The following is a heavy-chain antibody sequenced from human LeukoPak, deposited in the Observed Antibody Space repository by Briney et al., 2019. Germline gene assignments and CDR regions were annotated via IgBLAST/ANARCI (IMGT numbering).Heavy chain of an antibody. V-gene: IGHV4-30-4*01. Sequence: PSETLPLTCTVSGGSISSGDYYWSWIRQPPGKGLEWIGYFYYSGSTYYNPSLKSRVSISVDTSKNQFSLKLTSVTAADTAVYYCARAAAAAAGTGYYWGQGTLVTVSS. CDR2: FYYSGST. CDR1: GGSISSGDYY. CDR3: ARAAAAAAGTGYY. J-gene: IGHJ4*02. D-gene: IGHD6-13*01.